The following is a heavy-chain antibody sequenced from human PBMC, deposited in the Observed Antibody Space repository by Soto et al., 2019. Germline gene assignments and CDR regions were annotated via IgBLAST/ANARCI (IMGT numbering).Heavy chain of an antibody. CDR2: ISPSGTT. Sequence: SETLSLTCSLYSGSLSGYYWSWIRQPPGKGLEWIGEISPSGTTNYSPSLKSRVSISVDTSKSQFSLNLTSLTAADTAVYYCARAPKVSGSAQTRPDFWGQGSLVTVS. D-gene: IGHD6-6*01. V-gene: IGHV4-34*01. CDR3: ARAPKVSGSAQTRPDF. CDR1: SGSLSGYY. J-gene: IGHJ4*02.